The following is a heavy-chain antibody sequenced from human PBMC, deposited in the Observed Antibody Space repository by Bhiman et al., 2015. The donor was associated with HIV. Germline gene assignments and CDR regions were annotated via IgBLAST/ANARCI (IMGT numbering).Heavy chain of an antibody. J-gene: IGHJ3*02. CDR1: GFTFSSYW. Sequence: EVQLVESGGGLVQPGGSLRLSCAASGFTFSSYWMHWVRQAPGKGLVWVSRIDSDGSSTTYADSVKGRFTISRDISKSTLYLQMNSLRGDDTAVYYCARGRKDIAAVDGLDNDGFDMWGQGTMVTVSS. CDR3: ARGRKDIAAVDGLDNDGFDM. D-gene: IGHD6-13*01. CDR2: IDSDGSST. V-gene: IGHV3-74*01.